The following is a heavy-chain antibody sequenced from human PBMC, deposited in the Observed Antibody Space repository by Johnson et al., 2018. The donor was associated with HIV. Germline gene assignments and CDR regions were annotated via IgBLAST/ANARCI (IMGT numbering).Heavy chain of an antibody. V-gene: IGHV3-53*01. CDR3: AKTYYYDSSGSLDAFDI. CDR1: GFTVSSNY. CDR2: IYSGGST. D-gene: IGHD3-22*01. Sequence: VQLVESGGGLIQPGGSLRLSCAASGFTVSSNYMSWVRQAPGKGLEWVSVIYSGGSTYYADSVKGRFTIPRDNSKNTLYLQMNSLRAEDTAVYYCAKTYYYDSSGSLDAFDIWGQETMVTVSS. J-gene: IGHJ3*02.